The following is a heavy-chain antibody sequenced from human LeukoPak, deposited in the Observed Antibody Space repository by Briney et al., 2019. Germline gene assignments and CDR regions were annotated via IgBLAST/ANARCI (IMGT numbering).Heavy chain of an antibody. CDR1: GYTFTSYG. D-gene: IGHD3-22*01. J-gene: IGHJ4*02. Sequence: ASVKVSCKASGYTFTSYGISWVRQAPGKGLEWMGWISGYNGNTNYAQKLQGRVTMTTDTSTSTVYMELRSLRSDDTAVYYCARSYYYDSSGYWPYYFDYWGQGTLVTVSS. CDR2: ISGYNGNT. CDR3: ARSYYYDSSGYWPYYFDY. V-gene: IGHV1-18*01.